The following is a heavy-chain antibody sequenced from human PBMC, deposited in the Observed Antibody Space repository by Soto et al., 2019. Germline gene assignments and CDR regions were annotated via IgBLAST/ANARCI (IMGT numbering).Heavy chain of an antibody. D-gene: IGHD1-26*01. CDR1: GGTFSSYA. V-gene: IGHV1-69*12. Sequence: QVQLVQSGAEVKKPGSSVKVSCKASGGTFSSYAISWVRQAPGQGLEWMGGIIPIFGTANYAQKFQGRVTLTADESTSTAYMALSSLRSEDTAVYYGARDLSGKGSPFDYWGQGPLVTVSS. CDR3: ARDLSGKGSPFDY. CDR2: IIPIFGTA. J-gene: IGHJ4*02.